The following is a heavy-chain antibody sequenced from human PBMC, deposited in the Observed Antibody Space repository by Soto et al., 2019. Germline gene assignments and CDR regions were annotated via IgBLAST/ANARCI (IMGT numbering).Heavy chain of an antibody. D-gene: IGHD2-2*01. CDR2: ISDTGSSH. CDR1: GFTFSSHG. V-gene: IGHV3-30*18. J-gene: IGHJ4*02. Sequence: PEGALRLSCVASGFTFSSHGMHRVRQAPGKGLECVAVISDTGSSHYYAASVEGRFTISRENSKNTLSLHMDRLRVEDTAVYYCAKDRGGDCPDNSCYFGADYWGQGTPVTVSS. CDR3: AKDRGGDCPDNSCYFGADY.